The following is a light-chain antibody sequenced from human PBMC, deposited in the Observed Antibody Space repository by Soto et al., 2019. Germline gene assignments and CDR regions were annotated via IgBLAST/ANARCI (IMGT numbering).Light chain of an antibody. CDR1: QDINKY. Sequence: DIRMTQSPSSLCASEGDRVTITCRASQDINKYLAWYQQIPGKAPKLLIFAASTLQSGVPSRFSASGSGTDFTLTVGGLQPEDAATYYCQQTKGFPLTFGGGTKVDIK. V-gene: IGKV1-12*01. J-gene: IGKJ4*01. CDR2: AAS. CDR3: QQTKGFPLT.